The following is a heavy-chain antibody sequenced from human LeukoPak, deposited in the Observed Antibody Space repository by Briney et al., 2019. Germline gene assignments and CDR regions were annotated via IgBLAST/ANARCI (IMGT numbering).Heavy chain of an antibody. J-gene: IGHJ4*02. CDR1: GFTFSSYA. CDR3: AKDPPANDTYLYYFDY. Sequence: GGSLRLSCAASGFTFSSYAMSWVRQAPGKGLEWVSAISGSGGSTYYADSMKGRFTISRDNSKNTLYLQMNSLRAEDTAVYYCAKDPPANDTYLYYFDYWGQGTPVTVSS. CDR2: ISGSGGST. V-gene: IGHV3-23*01. D-gene: IGHD2-8*01.